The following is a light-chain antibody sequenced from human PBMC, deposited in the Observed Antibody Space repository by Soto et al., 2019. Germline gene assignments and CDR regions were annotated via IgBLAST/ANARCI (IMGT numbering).Light chain of an antibody. V-gene: IGKV1-6*01. CDR3: LQDYNYPWT. J-gene: IGKJ1*01. CDR2: AAS. CDR1: QGIRND. Sequence: AIQMTQSPSSLSASVAHRITITCRASQGIRNDLGWYQQKPGKAPKLLIYAASSLQSGVPSRFSGSGSGTDSTLTISSLQPEDFATYYCLQDYNYPWTFGQGTKVDIK.